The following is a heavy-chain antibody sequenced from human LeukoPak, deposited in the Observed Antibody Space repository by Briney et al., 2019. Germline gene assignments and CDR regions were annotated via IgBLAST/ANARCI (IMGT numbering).Heavy chain of an antibody. D-gene: IGHD3-9*01. J-gene: IGHJ5*02. CDR2: IYYSGST. CDR3: ARRVYHRPYFDRLATLYNWFDP. Sequence: PSETLSLTCTVSGGSISSSSYYWGWIRQPPGKGLEWIGSIYYSGSTYYNPSLKSRVTISVDTSKNQFSLKLSSVTAADTAVYYCARRVYHRPYFDRLATLYNWFDPWGQGTLVTVSS. V-gene: IGHV4-39*07. CDR1: GGSISSSSYY.